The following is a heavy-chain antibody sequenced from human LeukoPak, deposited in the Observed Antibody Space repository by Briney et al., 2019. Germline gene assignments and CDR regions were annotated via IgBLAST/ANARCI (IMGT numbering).Heavy chain of an antibody. CDR2: IGISSGNT. V-gene: IGHV3-48*01. J-gene: IGHJ4*01. Sequence: GGSLRLSCAASGFNFIDYSMNWVRQAPGKGLEWISYIGISSGNTKYADSVKGRFTISRDKARNSLYLQMNSLRVEDTAVYYCARDHRYAFDNWGHGTLVTVPS. D-gene: IGHD5-12*01. CDR3: ARDHRYAFDN. CDR1: GFNFIDYS.